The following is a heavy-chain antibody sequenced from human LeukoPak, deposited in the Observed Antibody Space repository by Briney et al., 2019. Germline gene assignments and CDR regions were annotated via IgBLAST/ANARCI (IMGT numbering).Heavy chain of an antibody. V-gene: IGHV4-59*08. J-gene: IGHJ1*01. Sequence: SETLSLTCTVSGGSISSYYWSWIRQPPGKGLEWIGYIYYSGSTNYNPSLKSRVTISVDTSKNQFSLKLSSVTAADTAVYYCARQGGSEYFQHWGQGTLVTVSS. CDR2: IYYSGST. CDR3: ARQGGSEYFQH. D-gene: IGHD3-10*01. CDR1: GGSISSYY.